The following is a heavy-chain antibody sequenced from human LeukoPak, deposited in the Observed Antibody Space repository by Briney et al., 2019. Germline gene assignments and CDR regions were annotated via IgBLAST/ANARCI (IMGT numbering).Heavy chain of an antibody. D-gene: IGHD6-19*01. CDR2: ISSSGSST. CDR1: GFTFSDYY. Sequence: PGGSLRLSCAASGFTFSDYYMSWFRQAPGKGLEWVTYISSSGSSTYYADSVKGRFTISRDNARTSLYLQMNSLRAEDTAVYYCVRSSSGSLGGSWGQGTLVTVSS. V-gene: IGHV3-11*01. J-gene: IGHJ5*02. CDR3: VRSSSGSLGGS.